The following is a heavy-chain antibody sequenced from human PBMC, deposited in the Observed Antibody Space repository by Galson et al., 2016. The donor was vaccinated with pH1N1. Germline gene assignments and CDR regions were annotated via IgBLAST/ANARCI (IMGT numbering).Heavy chain of an antibody. CDR3: AKVIGYLYGYVDY. J-gene: IGHJ4*02. D-gene: IGHD5-18*01. V-gene: IGHV3-9*01. CDR2: ISWNSGTI. Sequence: SLRLSCAASGFTFDDFAMHWVRQAPGKGLEWVSGISWNSGTIGYADSVKGRFTISRDNAKNSLCLQMNSLRAEDTALYYCAKVIGYLYGYVDYWGQGTLVTVSS. CDR1: GFTFDDFA.